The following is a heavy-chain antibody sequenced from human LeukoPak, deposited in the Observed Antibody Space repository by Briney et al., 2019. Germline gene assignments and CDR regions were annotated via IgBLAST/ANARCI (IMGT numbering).Heavy chain of an antibody. D-gene: IGHD6-13*01. V-gene: IGHV3-48*02. CDR2: ISSSTTTI. CDR3: ATVLYSSTWT. J-gene: IGHJ4*02. Sequence: GGSLRLSCAASGFTFSSYPMNWVRQAPGKGLEWVSFISSSTTTIYYADSVKGRFTISRDNAKNSLYLQMNSLRDEDTAVYYCATVLYSSTWTWGQGTLVTVSS. CDR1: GFTFSSYP.